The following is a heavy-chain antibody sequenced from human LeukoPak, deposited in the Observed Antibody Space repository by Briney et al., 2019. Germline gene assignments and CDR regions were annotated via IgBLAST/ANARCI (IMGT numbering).Heavy chain of an antibody. CDR3: ARDLGVIAAGFDP. Sequence: SETLSLTCTVSGGSISSYYWSWIRQPPGKGLEWIGYIYYSGSTNYNPSLKSRVTISVDTSKNQFSLKLSSVTAADTAVYYCARDLGVIAAGFDPWVQGTLVTVSS. J-gene: IGHJ5*02. CDR2: IYYSGST. CDR1: GGSISSYY. D-gene: IGHD6-13*01. V-gene: IGHV4-59*01.